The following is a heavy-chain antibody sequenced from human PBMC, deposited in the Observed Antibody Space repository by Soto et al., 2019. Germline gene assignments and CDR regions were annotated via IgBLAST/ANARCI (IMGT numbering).Heavy chain of an antibody. Sequence: GGSLRLSCAASGFTFSSYAMSCVRQAPGKGLEWVSAISGSGGSTYYADSVKGRFTISRDNSKNTLYLQMNSLRAEDTAVYYCALLVRDIVVVPAVQIGYWGQGTLVTVSS. CDR1: GFTFSSYA. V-gene: IGHV3-23*01. J-gene: IGHJ4*02. CDR3: ALLVRDIVVVPAVQIGY. D-gene: IGHD2-2*01. CDR2: ISGSGGST.